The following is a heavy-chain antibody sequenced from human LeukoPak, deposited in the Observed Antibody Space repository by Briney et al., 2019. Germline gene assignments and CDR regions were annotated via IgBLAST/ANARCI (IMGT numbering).Heavy chain of an antibody. CDR3: ARADCSSSSCYEFDY. CDR1: GVTFSDYY. D-gene: IGHD2-2*01. V-gene: IGHV3-11*04. Sequence: GGSLRLSCASSGVTFSDYYMSWIRQAPGKGLEWVSYIRSSGSIKFYADSVMGRFTISRDNAKNSLYLQMNSLRAEDTAVYYCARADCSSSSCYEFDYWGQGTLVTVSS. J-gene: IGHJ4*02. CDR2: IRSSGSIK.